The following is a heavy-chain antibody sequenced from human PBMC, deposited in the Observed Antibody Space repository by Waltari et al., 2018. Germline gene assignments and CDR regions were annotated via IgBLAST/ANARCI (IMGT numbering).Heavy chain of an antibody. J-gene: IGHJ4*02. D-gene: IGHD3-16*01. CDR2: FYYSGST. V-gene: IGHV4-39*07. Sequence: QLQLQESGPGLVKPSETLSLTCTVSGGSISSSSYYWGWIRQPPGKGLEWIGSFYYSGSTYYNPSLKSRVTISVDTSKNQFSLKLSSVTAADTAVYYCARDEYIWGSRGTFWGQGTLVTVSS. CDR3: ARDEYIWGSRGTF. CDR1: GGSISSSSYY.